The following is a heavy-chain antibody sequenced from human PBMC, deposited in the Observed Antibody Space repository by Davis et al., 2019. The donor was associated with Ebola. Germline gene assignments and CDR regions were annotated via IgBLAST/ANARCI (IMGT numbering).Heavy chain of an antibody. Sequence: PSETLSLTCTVSGCSISSNDYYWSWIRQPPGKALEWIGYIHYSGSTYHNPSLKSRVTISVDTSKNQFSLKLTSVTAADTAVYYCARQYYFDSSGPNYFDYWGQGTLVTVSS. V-gene: IGHV4-30-4*01. D-gene: IGHD3-22*01. J-gene: IGHJ4*02. CDR1: GCSISSNDYY. CDR3: ARQYYFDSSGPNYFDY. CDR2: IHYSGST.